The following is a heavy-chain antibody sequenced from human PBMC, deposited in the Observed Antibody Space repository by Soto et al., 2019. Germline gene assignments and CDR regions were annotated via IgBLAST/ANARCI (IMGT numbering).Heavy chain of an antibody. Sequence: QVQLQESGPGLVKPSETLSLTCTVSGGSISSYYWSWIRQPPGKGLEWIGYIYYSGSTNYNPSLKRRVTISVDTSKTQFSLKLSSVTAADTAVYYCARAYGSGSYRPYYFDYWGQGTLVTVSS. CDR1: GGSISSYY. D-gene: IGHD3-10*01. V-gene: IGHV4-59*01. J-gene: IGHJ4*02. CDR2: IYYSGST. CDR3: ARAYGSGSYRPYYFDY.